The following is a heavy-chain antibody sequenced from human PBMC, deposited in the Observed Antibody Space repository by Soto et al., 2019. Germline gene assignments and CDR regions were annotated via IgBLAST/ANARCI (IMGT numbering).Heavy chain of an antibody. D-gene: IGHD6-19*01. J-gene: IGHJ5*02. Sequence: VASVKGSCKASGYTFTAQYLHWVRKAPGEGLEWMGWINPTTGATRYAQKFQGRVTMTRDTSMSTAYLEVRSLRPDDTAVYYCAKGDSSWVSWFDPWGQGTLVTVSS. CDR1: GYTFTAQY. CDR3: AKGDSSWVSWFDP. CDR2: INPTTGAT. V-gene: IGHV1-2*02.